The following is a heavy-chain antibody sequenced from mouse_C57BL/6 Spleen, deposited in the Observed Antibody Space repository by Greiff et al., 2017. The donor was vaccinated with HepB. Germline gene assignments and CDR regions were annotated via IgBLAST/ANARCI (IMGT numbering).Heavy chain of an antibody. Sequence: QVQLQQPGAELVKPGASVKMSCKASGYTFTSYWITWVKQRPGQGLEWIGDIYPGSGSTNYNEKFKSKATLTVDTSSSTAYMQISNLTSEDSAVYYCASYLHYGNYVSYAMDYWGQGTSVTVSS. D-gene: IGHD2-1*01. CDR1: GYTFTSYW. J-gene: IGHJ4*01. V-gene: IGHV1-55*01. CDR2: IYPGSGST. CDR3: ASYLHYGNYVSYAMDY.